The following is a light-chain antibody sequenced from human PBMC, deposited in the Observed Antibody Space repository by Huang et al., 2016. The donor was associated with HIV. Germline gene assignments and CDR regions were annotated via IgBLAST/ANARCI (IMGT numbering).Light chain of an antibody. V-gene: IGKV3-20*01. Sequence: EIVLTQSPGTLSLSPGERATLSCRASQSVSSGYLAWYQKRPGQAHRLLIFGLSTRATGIPDRFSGSGSGTDFTLTISRLEPEDFAVYYCQQYDSSPGTFGQGTKVEIK. J-gene: IGKJ1*01. CDR2: GLS. CDR1: QSVSSGY. CDR3: QQYDSSPGT.